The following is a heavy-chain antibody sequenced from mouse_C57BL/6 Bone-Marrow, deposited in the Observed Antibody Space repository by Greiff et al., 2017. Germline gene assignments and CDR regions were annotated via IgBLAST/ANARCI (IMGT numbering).Heavy chain of an antibody. CDR1: GYTFTSYW. CDR3: ARIYYYGSSCN. J-gene: IGHJ2*01. V-gene: IGHV1-59*01. D-gene: IGHD1-1*01. Sequence: QVQLQQPGAELVRPGTSVKLSCKASGYTFTSYWMHWVKQRPGQGLEWIGVIDPCDSLTNYNQKFKGKATLTVDTSSSTAYMQLSSLTSEDSAVYYCARIYYYGSSCNWGQGTTLTVSS. CDR2: IDPCDSLT.